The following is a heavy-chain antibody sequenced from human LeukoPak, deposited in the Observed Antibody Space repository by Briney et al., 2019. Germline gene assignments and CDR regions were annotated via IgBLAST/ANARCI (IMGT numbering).Heavy chain of an antibody. D-gene: IGHD3-9*01. Sequence: ASVKVSCKASGYTFTNYGVIWVRQAPGQGPEWMGWISAYNGNTNYAQTLQGRVTMTTDTSTTTASMELRSLNSDDTAVYYCERWGRNFDDWFDPWGQGTLVTVSS. V-gene: IGHV1-18*01. CDR1: GYTFTNYG. J-gene: IGHJ5*02. CDR2: ISAYNGNT. CDR3: ERWGRNFDDWFDP.